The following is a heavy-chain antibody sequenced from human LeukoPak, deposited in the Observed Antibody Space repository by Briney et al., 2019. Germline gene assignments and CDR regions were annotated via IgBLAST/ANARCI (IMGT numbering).Heavy chain of an antibody. D-gene: IGHD3-3*01. CDR3: AAELRSGYFVGAFDI. Sequence: PGGSLRLSCAASGFTFSTYGMHWVRRAPGKGLEWVAVIWYDGSNKFYADSVKGRFTISRDNSNNTLYLQMNSLRAEDTAVYYCAAELRSGYFVGAFDIWGQGTMVTVSS. CDR1: GFTFSTYG. J-gene: IGHJ3*02. V-gene: IGHV3-33*01. CDR2: IWYDGSNK.